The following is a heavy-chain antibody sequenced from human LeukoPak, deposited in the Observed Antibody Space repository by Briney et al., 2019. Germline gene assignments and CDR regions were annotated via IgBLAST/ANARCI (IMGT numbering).Heavy chain of an antibody. V-gene: IGHV3-9*01. D-gene: IGHD2-8*01. CDR2: ISWNSGSI. Sequence: GGSLRLSCEASGFTFEDYAMHWVRQAPGKGLEWVSGISWNSGSIGYADSVKGRFTISRDNAKNSLYLQMNSLRAEDTALYYCAKDMLGAAGTNAAFDIWGQGTMVTVSS. CDR3: AKDMLGAAGTNAAFDI. J-gene: IGHJ3*02. CDR1: GFTFEDYA.